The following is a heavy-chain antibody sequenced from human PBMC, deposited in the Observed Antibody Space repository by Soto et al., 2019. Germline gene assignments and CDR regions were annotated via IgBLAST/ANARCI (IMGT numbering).Heavy chain of an antibody. CDR1: GGNFVDYY. CDR2: INHSGST. CDR3: ARVGYSYGYLNLDY. V-gene: IGHV4-34*01. J-gene: IGHJ4*02. D-gene: IGHD5-18*01. Sequence: LSYAVYGGNFVDYYGSWIRKPPGKGLEWIGEINHSGSTNYNPSLKSRVTISVDTSKNQFSLKLSSVTAADTAVYYCARVGYSYGYLNLDYWGQGTLVTVSS.